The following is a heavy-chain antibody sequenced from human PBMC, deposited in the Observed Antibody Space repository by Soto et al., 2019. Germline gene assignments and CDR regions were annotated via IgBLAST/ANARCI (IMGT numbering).Heavy chain of an antibody. J-gene: IGHJ6*02. D-gene: IGHD6-13*01. CDR1: GGSISSYY. CDR2: IYYSGST. V-gene: IGHV4-59*01. CDR3: AREPRIAAAGTPKYYYYYGMDV. Sequence: SETLSLTCTVSGGSISSYYWSWIRQPPGKGLEWIGYIYYSGSTNYNPSLKSRVTISVDTSKNQFSLKLSSVTAADTAVYYCAREPRIAAAGTPKYYYYYGMDVWGQGTTVTVSS.